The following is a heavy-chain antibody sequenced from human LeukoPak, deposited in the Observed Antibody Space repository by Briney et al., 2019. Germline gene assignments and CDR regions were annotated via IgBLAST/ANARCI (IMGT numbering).Heavy chain of an antibody. CDR2: IYYSGST. V-gene: IGHV4-59*01. CDR3: AREVSGRGYDILTGYFDY. D-gene: IGHD3-9*01. CDR1: GGSISGYY. J-gene: IGHJ4*02. Sequence: TSETLSLTCTVSGGSISGYYWSWIRQPPGKGLEWIGYIYYSGSTNYNPSLKSRVTISVDTSKNQFSLKLSSVTAADTAVYYCAREVSGRGYDILTGYFDYWGQGTLVTVSS.